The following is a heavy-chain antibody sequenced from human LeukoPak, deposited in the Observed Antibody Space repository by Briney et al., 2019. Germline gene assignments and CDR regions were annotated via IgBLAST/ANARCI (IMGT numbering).Heavy chain of an antibody. J-gene: IGHJ1*01. D-gene: IGHD6-19*01. CDR2: AYHSGST. Sequence: SETLSLTCTVSGGSISSYYWSWIRQPPGKGLEWIGYAYHSGSTNYNPSFKSRVTISVDTSKNQFSLKLSSVTAADTAVYYCAAGSGWERKYFQHWGQGTLVTVSS. CDR1: GGSISSYY. V-gene: IGHV4-59*08. CDR3: AAGSGWERKYFQH.